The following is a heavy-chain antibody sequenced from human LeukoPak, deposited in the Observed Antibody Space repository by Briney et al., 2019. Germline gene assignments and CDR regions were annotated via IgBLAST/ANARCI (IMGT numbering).Heavy chain of an antibody. D-gene: IGHD2-2*02. CDR3: ARDPRSGYCSSPSCYT. CDR2: IYYSGTT. Sequence: PSETLSLTCTVSGGSISSGDYYWGWIRQPPGKGLEWIGYIYYSGTTYYNPSLKSRITISIDMSKNQFSLWLTSVTAADTAVYYCARDPRSGYCSSPSCYTWGQGTLVTVSS. V-gene: IGHV4-30-4*08. CDR1: GGSISSGDYY. J-gene: IGHJ5*02.